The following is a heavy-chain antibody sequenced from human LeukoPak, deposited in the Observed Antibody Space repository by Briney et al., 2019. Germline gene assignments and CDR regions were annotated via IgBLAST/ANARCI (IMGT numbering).Heavy chain of an antibody. V-gene: IGHV4-39*01. CDR2: IYYSGST. D-gene: IGHD1-26*01. CDR3: ARQRVGATFDY. Sequence: SETLSLTCTVSGGSISSSSCYRGWIRQPPGKGLEWIGNIYYSGSTYYNPSLKSRVTISVDTSKNHFSLNLSSVTAADTAVYYCARQRVGATFDYWGQGTLVTVSS. J-gene: IGHJ4*02. CDR1: GGSISSSSCY.